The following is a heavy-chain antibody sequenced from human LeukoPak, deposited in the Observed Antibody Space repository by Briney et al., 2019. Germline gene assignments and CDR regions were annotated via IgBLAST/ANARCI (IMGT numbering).Heavy chain of an antibody. CDR2: INSNGRTT. J-gene: IGHJ5*02. CDR3: AGAAAANFWFDP. D-gene: IGHD6-13*01. CDR1: GFTFSSYE. V-gene: IGHV3-48*03. Sequence: GGSLRLSCAASGFTFSSYEMNWVRQAPGKGLEWVSYINSNGRTTYYADSVKGRFTISRDNSKNTLYLQMNSLRAEDTAVYYCAGAAAANFWFDPWGQGTLVTVSS.